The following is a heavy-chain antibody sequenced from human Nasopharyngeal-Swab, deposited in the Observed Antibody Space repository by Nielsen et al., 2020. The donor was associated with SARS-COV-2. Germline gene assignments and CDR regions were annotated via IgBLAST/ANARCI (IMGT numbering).Heavy chain of an antibody. CDR3: ARDEGGGYSGYDLVY. Sequence: GESLKISCAASGFTFSSYDMHWVRQATGKGLEWVSAIGTAGDTYYPGSVKGRFTISRENAKNSLYLQMNSLRAEDTAVYYCARDEGGGYSGYDLVYWGQGTLVTVSS. V-gene: IGHV3-13*01. CDR2: IGTAGDT. J-gene: IGHJ4*02. D-gene: IGHD5-12*01. CDR1: GFTFSSYD.